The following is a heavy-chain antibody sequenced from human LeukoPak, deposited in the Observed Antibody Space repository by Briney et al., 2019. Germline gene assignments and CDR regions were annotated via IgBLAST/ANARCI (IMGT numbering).Heavy chain of an antibody. Sequence: GGSLRLSCAASGFTFSSYGMHWVSQAPGKGLEWVAVISYDGSNKYYADSVKGRFTISRDNSKNTLYLQMNSLRAEDTAVYYCAKELLLYWGQGTLVAVSS. CDR3: AKELLLY. J-gene: IGHJ4*02. D-gene: IGHD2-15*01. V-gene: IGHV3-30*18. CDR2: ISYDGSNK. CDR1: GFTFSSYG.